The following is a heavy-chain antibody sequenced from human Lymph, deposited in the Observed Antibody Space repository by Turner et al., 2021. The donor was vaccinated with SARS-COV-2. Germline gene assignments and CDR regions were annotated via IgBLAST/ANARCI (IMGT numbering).Heavy chain of an antibody. Sequence: EVQLVESGGGLIQPAGSLRLSCAASGFTVSSNYMSWVRQAPGKGLGWVSVIYSGGSTLYADSVKGRFTISRDNSKNTLYLQMNSLRADDTAVYYCARVLPYGDYFDFWGQGTLVTVSS. CDR1: GFTVSSNY. CDR3: ARVLPYGDYFDF. CDR2: IYSGGST. D-gene: IGHD4-17*01. J-gene: IGHJ4*02. V-gene: IGHV3-53*01.